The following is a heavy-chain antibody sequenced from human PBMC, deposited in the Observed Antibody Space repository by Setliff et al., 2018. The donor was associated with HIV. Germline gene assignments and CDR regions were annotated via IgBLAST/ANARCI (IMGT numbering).Heavy chain of an antibody. J-gene: IGHJ4*02. Sequence: PSETLSLTCTVSGGSMSSHYWSWIRQPPGKGLEWIGYIYYTGSTNYNPSLKSRVTISVDTSMDQFSLKLNSVTAADTAVYYCAAASSWDPLLDYWGQGTLVTVSS. CDR1: GGSMSSHY. CDR3: AAASSWDPLLDY. D-gene: IGHD6-13*01. V-gene: IGHV4-59*11. CDR2: IYYTGST.